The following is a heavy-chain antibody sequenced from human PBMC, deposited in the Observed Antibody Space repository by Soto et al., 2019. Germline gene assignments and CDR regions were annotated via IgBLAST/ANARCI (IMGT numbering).Heavy chain of an antibody. V-gene: IGHV1-69*01. J-gene: IGHJ6*02. Sequence: QVQLVQSGAEVKKPGASVKVSCKASGGTFSSYAISWVRQAPGQGLEWMGGIIPIFGTANYAQKFQGRVTITADESTSTAHMELSSLRAEDTAVYYCAKTDTGSYYGMDVWGQGTTVTVSS. CDR1: GGTFSSYA. CDR3: AKTDTGSYYGMDV. CDR2: IIPIFGTA.